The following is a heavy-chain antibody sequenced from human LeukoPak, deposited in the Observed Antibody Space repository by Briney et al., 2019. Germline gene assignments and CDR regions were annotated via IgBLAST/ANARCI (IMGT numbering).Heavy chain of an antibody. V-gene: IGHV4-39*01. J-gene: IGHJ4*02. Sequence: PSETLSLTCTVSGGSISSYYWSWIRQPPGKGLEWIGSIYYSGSTYYNPSLKSRVTISVDTSKNQFSLKLSSVTAADTAVYYCARHPGAIDYWGQGTLVTVSS. CDR1: GGSISSYY. CDR3: ARHPGAIDY. D-gene: IGHD3-10*01. CDR2: IYYSGST.